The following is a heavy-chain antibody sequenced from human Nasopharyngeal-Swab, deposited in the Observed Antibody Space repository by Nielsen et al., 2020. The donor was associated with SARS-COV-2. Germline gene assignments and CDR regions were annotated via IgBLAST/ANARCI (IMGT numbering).Heavy chain of an antibody. CDR1: AFTFSNYG. CDR3: ARVLDGYNGFDY. J-gene: IGHJ4*02. Sequence: GESLKISCAASAFTFSNYGIHWVRQAPGKGLEWVSIIYPGGSTYYADSVKGRFTISRDSSWNTLYLQMNSLTAEDTAVYYCARVLDGYNGFDYWGQGTLVTVSS. CDR2: IYPGGST. D-gene: IGHD5-24*01. V-gene: IGHV3-53*01.